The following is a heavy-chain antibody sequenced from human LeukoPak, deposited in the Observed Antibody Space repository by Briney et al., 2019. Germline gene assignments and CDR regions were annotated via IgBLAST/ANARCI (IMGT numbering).Heavy chain of an antibody. V-gene: IGHV3-7*04. CDR3: ARALRGSVYYMDV. CDR1: GFTFSTYW. J-gene: IGHJ6*03. Sequence: GGSLRLSCAASGFTFSTYWMSWVRQTPGKGLEWVANIKQDGSEKYYVDSVKGRFTISRDNAKNSLFLQMNSLRAEDTAVYYCARALRGSVYYMDVWGKGTTVTVSS. D-gene: IGHD3-10*01. CDR2: IKQDGSEK.